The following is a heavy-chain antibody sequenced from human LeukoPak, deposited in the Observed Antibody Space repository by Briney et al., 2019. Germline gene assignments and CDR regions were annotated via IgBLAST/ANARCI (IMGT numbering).Heavy chain of an antibody. D-gene: IGHD6-19*01. Sequence: GRSLRLSCAASGFTFRSYAMHWVRQAPGKGLEWVAVISYDGSNKYYADSVKGRFTISRDNSKNTLYLQMNSLRAEDTAVYYCARDLTDSSGWYRFYYWGQGTLVTVSS. V-gene: IGHV3-30-3*01. CDR1: GFTFRSYA. CDR2: ISYDGSNK. J-gene: IGHJ4*02. CDR3: ARDLTDSSGWYRFYY.